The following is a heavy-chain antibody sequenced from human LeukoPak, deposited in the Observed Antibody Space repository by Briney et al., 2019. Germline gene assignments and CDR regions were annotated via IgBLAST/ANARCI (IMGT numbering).Heavy chain of an antibody. CDR1: GYTFTSYG. V-gene: IGHV1-8*02. CDR3: TTLESDAFDI. CDR2: MNPNSGNT. Sequence: ASVKVSCKASGYTFTSYGISWVRQATGQGLEWMGWMNPNSGNTGYAQKFQGRVTMTRDTSISTAYMELSRLRSDDTAVYYCTTLESDAFDIWGQGTMVTVSS. D-gene: IGHD1-14*01. J-gene: IGHJ3*02.